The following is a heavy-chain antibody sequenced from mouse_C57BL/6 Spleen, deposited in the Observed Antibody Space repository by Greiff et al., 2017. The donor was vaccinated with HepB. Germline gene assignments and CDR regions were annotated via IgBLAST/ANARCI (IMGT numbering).Heavy chain of an antibody. J-gene: IGHJ2*01. CDR1: GYTFTSYW. V-gene: IGHV1-64*01. D-gene: IGHD5-1*01. CDR2: IHPNSGST. CDR3: AREGPLGNLDY. Sequence: QVQLQQPGAELVKPGASVRLSCKASGYTFTSYWMHWVKQRPGQGLEWIGMIHPNSGSTNYNEKFKSKATLTVDKSSSTAYMQLSSLTSEDSAVYYWAREGPLGNLDYWGQGTTLTVSS.